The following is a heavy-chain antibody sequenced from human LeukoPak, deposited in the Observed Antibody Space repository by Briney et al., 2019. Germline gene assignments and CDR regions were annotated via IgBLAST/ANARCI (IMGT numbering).Heavy chain of an antibody. CDR2: IYYTGST. J-gene: IGHJ4*02. V-gene: IGHV4-59*01. D-gene: IGHD3-16*02. CDR3: ARADDYVWGGYRFDY. Sequence: SETLSLTCTVSGGSINSYYWSWIRQPPGKGPAWIGNIYYTGSTNYNPSLKSRVTMSVDTSKNQFSLIMSSVTAADTAVYFCARADDYVWGGYRFDYRGQGTLVTVSS. CDR1: GGSINSYY.